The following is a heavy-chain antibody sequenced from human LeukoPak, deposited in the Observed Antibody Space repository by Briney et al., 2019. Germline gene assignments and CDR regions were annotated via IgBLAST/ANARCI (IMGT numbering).Heavy chain of an antibody. CDR2: IYYSGTT. J-gene: IGHJ4*02. Sequence: SETLSLTCTVSGGSISSSNYHWGWIRQPPGRGREWIGTIYYSGTTYYNPSLKTRVPISVDTSKNQFSLTLSSMTAAATAVYYCARLTVGATAVDCWGQGTLVTVSS. CDR3: ARLTVGATAVDC. D-gene: IGHD1-26*01. V-gene: IGHV4-39*01. CDR1: GGSISSSNYH.